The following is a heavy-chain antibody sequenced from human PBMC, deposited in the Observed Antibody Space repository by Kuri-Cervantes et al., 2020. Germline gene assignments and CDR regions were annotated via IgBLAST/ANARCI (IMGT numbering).Heavy chain of an antibody. J-gene: IGHJ5*02. D-gene: IGHD3-10*01. Sequence: SETLSLTCAVSGGSISSSNWWSWVRQPPGKGLEWIGEIYHTGSTNYNPSLKSRVTISVDKSENQFSLRVSSLTAADTAVYYCARELGVERLDPWGQGTLVTVSS. CDR2: IYHTGST. CDR3: ARELGVERLDP. V-gene: IGHV4-4*02. CDR1: GGSISSSNW.